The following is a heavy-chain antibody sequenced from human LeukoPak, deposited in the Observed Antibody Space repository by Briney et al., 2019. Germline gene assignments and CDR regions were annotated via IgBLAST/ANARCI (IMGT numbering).Heavy chain of an antibody. CDR1: GGTFISYA. Sequence: ASVKVSCKASGGTFISYAISWVRQAPGQGLEWMGRIIPILGIANYAQKFQGRVTITADKSTSTAYMELSSLRSEDTAVYYCARDSEDIVVVPAAIGTYYYYGMDVWGQGTTVTVSS. D-gene: IGHD2-2*02. V-gene: IGHV1-69*04. CDR2: IIPILGIA. J-gene: IGHJ6*02. CDR3: ARDSEDIVVVPAAIGTYYYYGMDV.